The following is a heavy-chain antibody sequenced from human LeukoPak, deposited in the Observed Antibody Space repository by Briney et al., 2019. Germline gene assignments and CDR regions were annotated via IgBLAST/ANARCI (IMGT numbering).Heavy chain of an antibody. CDR1: GFSLTTSGMR. D-gene: IGHD5-18*01. V-gene: IGHV2-70*04. CDR2: IDWDDDK. CDR3: TRSRGYDYGYDQ. Sequence: SGPTLVNPTQTLTLTCTFSGFSLTTSGMRVSWIRQPPGKALEWLARIDWDDDKYYSTSLKTRLTIPKDTPKNQVVLIMTNMDPVDTATYYCTRSRGYDYGYDQWGQGTLVTVSS. J-gene: IGHJ5*02.